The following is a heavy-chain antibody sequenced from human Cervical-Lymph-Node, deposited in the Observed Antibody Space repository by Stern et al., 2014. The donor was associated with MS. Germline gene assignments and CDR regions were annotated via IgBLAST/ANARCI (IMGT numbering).Heavy chain of an antibody. CDR2: LIPIFGTA. V-gene: IGHV1-69*01. CDR1: GGTFSSYA. D-gene: IGHD3-10*01. J-gene: IGHJ4*02. CDR3: ARDGSGSYYFDY. Sequence: QVQLVQSGAEVKKPGSSVKVSCKASGGTFSSYAISWVRQAPGHGLEWLGGLIPIFGTANYAQQFEGRVPITGDESTSTAYMELSSLRSEDTAVYYCARDGSGSYYFDYWGQGTLVTVSS.